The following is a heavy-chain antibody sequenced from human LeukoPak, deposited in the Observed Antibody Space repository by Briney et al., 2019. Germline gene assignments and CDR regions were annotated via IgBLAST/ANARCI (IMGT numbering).Heavy chain of an antibody. D-gene: IGHD4-17*01. CDR1: GGSISSYY. J-gene: IGHJ3*02. CDR3: ASRDYGASRGDFDI. V-gene: IGHV4-59*01. Sequence: SETLSLTCTVSGGSISSYYWSWIRQPPGKGLEWIGYIYYSGSTNYNPSVKSRVTISLDTSKSQFSLRLASVTAADAAVYYCASRDYGASRGDFDIWGQGTMVTVSS. CDR2: IYYSGST.